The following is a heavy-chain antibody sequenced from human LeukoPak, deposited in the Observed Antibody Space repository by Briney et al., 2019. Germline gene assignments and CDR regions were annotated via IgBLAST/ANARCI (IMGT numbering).Heavy chain of an antibody. J-gene: IGHJ4*02. Sequence: GASVRVSCKASGYTFTSYGICWVRQARGQGLEWMGWISAYNGNTNYAQKLQGRVTMTTDTSTSTAYMELRSLRSDDTAVYYCARDVLLWFRETNFFDYWGQGTLVTVSS. CDR1: GYTFTSYG. V-gene: IGHV1-18*01. CDR3: ARDVLLWFRETNFFDY. CDR2: ISAYNGNT. D-gene: IGHD3-10*01.